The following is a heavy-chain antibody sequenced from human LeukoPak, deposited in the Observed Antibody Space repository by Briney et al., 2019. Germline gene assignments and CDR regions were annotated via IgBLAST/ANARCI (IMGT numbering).Heavy chain of an antibody. J-gene: IGHJ4*02. Sequence: ASVKVSCKASGYTFTGYDMHWVRQAPGQGLEWMGRINPNSGDTNFAQKFQGRVTMTRDTSLSTAYMELSRLRSDDTAVYYCANLMTTVTAGPFDYWGQGTLVTASS. V-gene: IGHV1-2*06. CDR1: GYTFTGYD. CDR2: INPNSGDT. CDR3: ANLMTTVTAGPFDY. D-gene: IGHD4-17*01.